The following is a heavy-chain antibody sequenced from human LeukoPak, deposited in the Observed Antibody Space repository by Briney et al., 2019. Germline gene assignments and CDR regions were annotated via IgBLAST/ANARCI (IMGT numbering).Heavy chain of an antibody. CDR2: MYYRGST. CDR1: GGSISSSSYY. J-gene: IGHJ4*02. V-gene: IGHV4-39*01. CDR3: ARRGSGWYFLDY. D-gene: IGHD6-19*01. Sequence: KPSETLSLTCTVSGGSISSSSYYWGWIRQSPGKGLEWIGSMYYRGSTYYNPSLKSRVTISVDTSKNQFSLKLTSVTAADTAVYYCARRGSGWYFLDYWGQGTLVTVSS.